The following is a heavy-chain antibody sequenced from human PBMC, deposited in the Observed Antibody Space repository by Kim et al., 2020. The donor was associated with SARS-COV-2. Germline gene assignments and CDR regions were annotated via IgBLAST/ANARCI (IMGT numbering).Heavy chain of an antibody. D-gene: IGHD6-6*01. V-gene: IGHV1-69*01. CDR3: ARVRPDSSSYYYYGMDV. J-gene: IGHJ6*02. Sequence: FQGRVTITADESTSTAYMELSSLRSEDTAVYYCARVRPDSSSYYYYGMDVWGQGTTVTVSS.